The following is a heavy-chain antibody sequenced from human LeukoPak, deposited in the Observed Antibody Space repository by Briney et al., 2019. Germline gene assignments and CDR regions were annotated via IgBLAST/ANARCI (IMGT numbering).Heavy chain of an antibody. Sequence: GGSLRLSCEASGFIFSNYAVNWVRQAQGKGLEFVSYISSSGRTTFYADSVKGRFTISRDTARNSVFLQMTSLGAEDTAMYYCASGYDFSSGSKRGFDKWSQGTLVTVSS. CDR3: ASGYDFSSGSKRGFDK. J-gene: IGHJ4*02. D-gene: IGHD3-3*01. CDR2: ISSSGRTT. CDR1: GFIFSNYA. V-gene: IGHV3-48*01.